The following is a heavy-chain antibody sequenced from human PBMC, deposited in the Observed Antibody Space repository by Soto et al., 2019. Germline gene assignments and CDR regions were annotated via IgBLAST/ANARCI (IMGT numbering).Heavy chain of an antibody. J-gene: IGHJ4*02. V-gene: IGHV1-69*06. CDR3: ARTSVSSGSYRYYFEY. CDR2: IIPIFGTA. CDR1: VGTFSSYA. D-gene: IGHD3-22*01. Sequence: QVQLVQSGAEVKKPGSSVKVSCKASVGTFSSYAISWVGQAPGQGLGWMGGIIPIFGTANYAQRFQGRVPITADKSTSTAYMELSTLSAEDTAVYFCARTSVSSGSYRYYFEYWGQGTLVTVSP.